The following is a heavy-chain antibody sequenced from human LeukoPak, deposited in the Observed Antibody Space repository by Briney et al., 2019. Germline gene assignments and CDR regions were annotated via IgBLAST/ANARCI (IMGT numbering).Heavy chain of an antibody. D-gene: IGHD3-22*01. V-gene: IGHV5-51*01. Sequence: GESLKISCKGSGYSFTSYWIGWVRQMPGKGLEGMGIIYPGDSDTRYSPSFQGQVTISADKSISTAYLQWSSLKASDTAMYYCARGGYYCVRSLDAFVIWGQGTMVTVSS. CDR1: GYSFTSYW. CDR3: ARGGYYCVRSLDAFVI. CDR2: IYPGDSDT. J-gene: IGHJ3*02.